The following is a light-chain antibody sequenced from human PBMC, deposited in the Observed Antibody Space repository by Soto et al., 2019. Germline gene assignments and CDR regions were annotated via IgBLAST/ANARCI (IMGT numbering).Light chain of an antibody. CDR2: AAS. V-gene: IGKV1-39*01. J-gene: IGKJ1*01. CDR3: QQSYTTPRT. CDR1: QSISTY. Sequence: DLQMTQSPSSLSASVGDRVTIACRASQSISTYVNWYLQKPGKAPQLLIFAASRLHSGVPSRFSGSGSGTDFTLTINSLEPEDLATYYCQQSYTTPRTFGQGTKVAI.